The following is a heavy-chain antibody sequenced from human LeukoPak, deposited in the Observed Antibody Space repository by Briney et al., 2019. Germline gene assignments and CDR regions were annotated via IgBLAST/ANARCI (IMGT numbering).Heavy chain of an antibody. V-gene: IGHV1-69*06. CDR2: IIPIFGTA. Sequence: SVKVSCKASGGTFSSYAISWVRQAPGQGLDWMGGIIPIFGTANYAQKFQGRVTITADKSTSTAYMELSSLRSEDTAVYYCASTIVVVPAAIPYYYGMDVWGKGTTVTVSS. J-gene: IGHJ6*04. D-gene: IGHD2-2*01. CDR1: GGTFSSYA. CDR3: ASTIVVVPAAIPYYYGMDV.